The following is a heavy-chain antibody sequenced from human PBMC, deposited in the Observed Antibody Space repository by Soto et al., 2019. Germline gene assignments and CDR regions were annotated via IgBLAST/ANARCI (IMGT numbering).Heavy chain of an antibody. Sequence: GGSLRLSCAASGFTFSTSWMSWVRLAPGKGLEWVAEANQDESEKYYVDSVKGRLTVSRDNAKNSLYLQMNSLRAEDTAVYYCARDSGYCSRTSLCFDDWGRGTLVTVSS. D-gene: IGHD2-15*01. CDR2: ANQDESEK. CDR3: ARDSGYCSRTSLCFDD. CDR1: GFTFSTSW. J-gene: IGHJ4*02. V-gene: IGHV3-7*01.